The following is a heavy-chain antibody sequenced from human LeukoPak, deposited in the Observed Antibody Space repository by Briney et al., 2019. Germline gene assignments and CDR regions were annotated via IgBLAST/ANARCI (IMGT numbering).Heavy chain of an antibody. V-gene: IGHV3-11*01. CDR3: ARLGIITAAGSNDY. CDR1: EFTFSNYY. Sequence: PGGSLRLSCAASEFTFSNYYMSWIRQDPGKGREWGSYISYSGDTIYYADSVKGRFTVSRDNAKNSLYLQMNSLRAEDTAVYYCARLGIITAAGSNDYWGQGTLVTVSS. J-gene: IGHJ4*02. CDR2: ISYSGDTI. D-gene: IGHD6-13*01.